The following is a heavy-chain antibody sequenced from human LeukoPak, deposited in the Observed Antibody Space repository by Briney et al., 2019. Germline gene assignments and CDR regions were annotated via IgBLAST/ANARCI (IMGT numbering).Heavy chain of an antibody. CDR1: GGSISSYY. CDR3: ASVGRVPAAILDY. D-gene: IGHD2-2*01. Sequence: PSETLSLTCTVSGGSISSYYWSWIRQPPGKGLEWIGYIYYSGSTNYNPSLTSRVTISVDTSKNQFSLKLSSVTAADTAVYYCASVGRVPAAILDYCGQGTLVTVSS. CDR2: IYYSGST. J-gene: IGHJ4*02. V-gene: IGHV4-59*01.